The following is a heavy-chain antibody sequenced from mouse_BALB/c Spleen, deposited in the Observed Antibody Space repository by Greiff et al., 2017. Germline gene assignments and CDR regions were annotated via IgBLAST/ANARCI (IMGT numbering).Heavy chain of an antibody. Sequence: EVKLQESGPSLVKPSQTLSLTCSVTGDSITSGYWNWIRKFPGNKLEYMGYISYSGSTYYNPSPKSRISITRDTSKNQYYLQLNSVTTEDTATYYCARTGYRYDGGAMDYWGQGTSVTVSS. V-gene: IGHV3-8*02. J-gene: IGHJ4*01. CDR3: ARTGYRYDGGAMDY. CDR1: GDSITSGY. CDR2: ISYSGST. D-gene: IGHD2-14*01.